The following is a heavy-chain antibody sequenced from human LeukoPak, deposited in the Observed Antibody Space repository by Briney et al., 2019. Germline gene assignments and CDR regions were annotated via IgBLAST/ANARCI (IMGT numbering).Heavy chain of an antibody. CDR2: INTDGTVT. J-gene: IGHJ4*02. V-gene: IGHV3-74*01. Sequence: PGGSLRLSCAASGFTFSKYWMLWVRQAPGKGLESVSRINTDGTVTTYADSVKGRFTISRDNSKNTVFLQMNSLRAEDTAVYYCAREAYCSGSNCYPPYWGQGTLVTVSS. CDR1: GFTFSKYW. CDR3: AREAYCSGSNCYPPY. D-gene: IGHD2-2*01.